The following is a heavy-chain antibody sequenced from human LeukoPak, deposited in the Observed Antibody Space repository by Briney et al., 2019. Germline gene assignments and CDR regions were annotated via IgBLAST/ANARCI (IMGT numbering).Heavy chain of an antibody. CDR2: IYYSGST. Sequence: SSETLSLTCTVSGGSISSSSYYWGWIRQPPGKGLEWIGSIYYSGSTYYNPSLKSRVTISVDTSKNQFSLKLSSVTAADTAVYYCASYSSWFDPWGQGTLVTVSS. D-gene: IGHD6-13*01. J-gene: IGHJ5*02. CDR1: GGSISSSSYY. CDR3: ASYSSWFDP. V-gene: IGHV4-39*01.